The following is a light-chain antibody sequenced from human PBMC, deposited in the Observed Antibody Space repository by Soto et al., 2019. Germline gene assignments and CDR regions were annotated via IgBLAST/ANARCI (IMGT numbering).Light chain of an antibody. CDR1: RRVSMSW. CDR3: QQYGSYPGT. Sequence: EIVLTRPPLPLSLSPGQRATLSCRARRRVSMSWLACYQQKPGQAPRLLIYGASSRATGIPDRFSGSGSGTDFTLTISRLEPEDFAMYYCQQYGSYPGTFGQGTKV. J-gene: IGKJ1*01. CDR2: GAS. V-gene: IGKV3-20*01.